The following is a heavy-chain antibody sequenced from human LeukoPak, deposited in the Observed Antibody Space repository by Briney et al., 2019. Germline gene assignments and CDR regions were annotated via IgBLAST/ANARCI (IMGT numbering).Heavy chain of an antibody. V-gene: IGHV3-48*03. D-gene: IGHD6-13*01. CDR3: ASSLAAAATDY. CDR1: GFTFSSYE. Sequence: GGSPRLSCAASGFTFSSYEMNWVRQAPGKGLEWVSYISSSGSTIYYADSVKGRFTISRDNAKNSLYLQMNSLRAEDTAVYYCASSLAAAATDYWGQGTLVTVSS. CDR2: ISSSGSTI. J-gene: IGHJ4*02.